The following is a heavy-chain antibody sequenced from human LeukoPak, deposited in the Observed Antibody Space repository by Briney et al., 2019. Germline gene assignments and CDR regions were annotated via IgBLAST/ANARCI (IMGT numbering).Heavy chain of an antibody. Sequence: SETLSLTCTVSGGSVSSGSYYWSWIRQPPGKGPEWIGYIYYSGSTNYNPSLKSRVTISVDTSKNQFSLKLSSVTAADTAVYYCARDSSYGSGSLDYWGQGTLVTVSS. D-gene: IGHD3-10*01. CDR2: IYYSGST. CDR3: ARDSSYGSGSLDY. V-gene: IGHV4-61*01. CDR1: GGSVSSGSYY. J-gene: IGHJ4*02.